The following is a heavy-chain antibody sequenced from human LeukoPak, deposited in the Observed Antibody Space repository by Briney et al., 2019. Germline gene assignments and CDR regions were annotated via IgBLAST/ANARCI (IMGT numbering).Heavy chain of an antibody. D-gene: IGHD3-9*01. CDR2: ITGGGSGI. CDR3: AKWGDYDVLTGYYVSDY. V-gene: IGHV3-23*01. Sequence: GGSLRLSCAASGFTFSNYAMSWVRQAPGKGLEWVSAITGGGSGIYYADSMKSRFTISRDNSKNTLYLQINSLRAEDTAVYCCAKWGDYDVLTGYYVSDYWGQGTLVTVSS. CDR1: GFTFSNYA. J-gene: IGHJ4*02.